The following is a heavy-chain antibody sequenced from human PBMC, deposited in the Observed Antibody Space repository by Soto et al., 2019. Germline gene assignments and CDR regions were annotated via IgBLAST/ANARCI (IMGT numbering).Heavy chain of an antibody. CDR2: LSGSSLNT. V-gene: IGHV3-23*01. J-gene: IGHJ4*03. Sequence: EVRLLESGGGLVQPGGSLRLSCEASGFTFGNYAMTWVRQGPGRGLEWVSALSGSSLNTYYADSVKGRFTISRDNSKNTMSLEMNSLRVDDSAVYYCTTQFFLSSRKPPEDVWGQGTLVAVSS. CDR1: GFTFGNYA. CDR3: TTQFFLSSRKPPEDV.